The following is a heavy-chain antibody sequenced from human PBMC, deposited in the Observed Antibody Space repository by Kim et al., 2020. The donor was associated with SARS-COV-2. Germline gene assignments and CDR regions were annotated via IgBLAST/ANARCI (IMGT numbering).Heavy chain of an antibody. V-gene: IGHV4-34*01. CDR3: GAGFDY. D-gene: IGHD6-13*01. Sequence: KHSGSTNYNPSLKSRLTISVDTSKNQFSLKLSSVTAADTAVYYCGAGFDYWGQGTLVTVSS. J-gene: IGHJ4*02. CDR2: KHSGST.